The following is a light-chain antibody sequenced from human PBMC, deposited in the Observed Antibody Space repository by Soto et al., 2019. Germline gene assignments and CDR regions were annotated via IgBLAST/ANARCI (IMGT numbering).Light chain of an antibody. CDR2: GAS. V-gene: IGKV3-15*01. J-gene: IGKJ2*01. CDR3: QQYNNWPPRT. Sequence: EIVMTQSPASLSVSPGETATLSCRASQSISNSIDWYQQKPGQAPSLLIYGASTSATGIPARFSGSGSGTEFTLTISSLQSEDSALYYCQQYNNWPPRTFGQGTKLEIK. CDR1: QSISNS.